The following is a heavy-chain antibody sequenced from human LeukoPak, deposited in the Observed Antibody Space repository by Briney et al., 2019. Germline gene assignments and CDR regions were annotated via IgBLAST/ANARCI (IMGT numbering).Heavy chain of an antibody. D-gene: IGHD6-19*01. J-gene: IGHJ5*02. CDR3: AREMLAAVAAQS. CDR1: GLTFNSYW. CDR2: INGDASNT. Sequence: GGSLRLSCAASGLTFNSYWMHWVRQVAGKGLVWVARINGDASNTTYADSVKGRFTISRDNAKNTLYLQMNSLRAEDTAVYYCAREMLAAVAAQSWGQGTLVTVSS. V-gene: IGHV3-74*03.